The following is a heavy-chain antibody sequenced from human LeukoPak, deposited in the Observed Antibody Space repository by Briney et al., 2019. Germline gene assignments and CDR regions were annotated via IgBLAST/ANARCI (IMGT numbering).Heavy chain of an antibody. J-gene: IGHJ6*01. D-gene: IGHD2-2*01. Sequence: GGSLRLSCVASGFRFTDYSMSWVRQAPGKGLEWVAGLGRSGEYKYYADSVKGRFTISRDNSKDTVSLQMNSLRAEDSAIYFCVKGRPCETCMPMDAWGQGTTVTVSS. CDR1: GFRFTDYS. V-gene: IGHV3-23*01. CDR2: LGRSGEYK. CDR3: VKGRPCETCMPMDA.